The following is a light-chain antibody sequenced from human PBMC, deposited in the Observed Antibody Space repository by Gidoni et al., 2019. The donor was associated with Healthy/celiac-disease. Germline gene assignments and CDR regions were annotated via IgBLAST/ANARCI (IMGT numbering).Light chain of an antibody. Sequence: DIQMTQSPSTLSASVGDRVTIPCRASQSISSWLAWYQQKPGKAPKLLIYKASSLESGVPSRFRGSGSGTEFTLTISSLQPDDFATYYCQQYNSYLMYTFGQGTKLEIK. V-gene: IGKV1-5*03. CDR3: QQYNSYLMYT. CDR2: KAS. CDR1: QSISSW. J-gene: IGKJ2*01.